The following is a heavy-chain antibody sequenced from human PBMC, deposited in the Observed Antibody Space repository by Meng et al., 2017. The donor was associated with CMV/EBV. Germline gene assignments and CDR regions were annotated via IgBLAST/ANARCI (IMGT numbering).Heavy chain of an antibody. Sequence: VQRVPDVAGVRQPGPLVKGSLKVSGGTFSSYGISWVRQAPGQGLEWMGGIIPILGTANYAQKFQGRVTITADESTSTAYMELSSLRSEDTAVYYCAREGYCGGDCFYDYWGQGTLVTVSS. D-gene: IGHD2-21*02. V-gene: IGHV1-69*01. CDR3: AREGYCGGDCFYDY. J-gene: IGHJ4*02. CDR1: GGTFSSYG. CDR2: IIPILGTA.